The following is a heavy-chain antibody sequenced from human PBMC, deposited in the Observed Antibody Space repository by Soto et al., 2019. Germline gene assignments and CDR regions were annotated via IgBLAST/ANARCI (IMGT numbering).Heavy chain of an antibody. V-gene: IGHV3-7*03. CDR1: GFDSSKNW. CDR2: MKQDGSEK. D-gene: IGHD2-15*01. Sequence: EVHLVESGGGLVQPGGSLRLSCAASGFDSSKNWMSCVRQAPGKGLEWVANMKQDGSEKHYVDSVKGRFTISRDNAKNSVYLQMNSLRAEDTAVYYCARLALGGGMDVWGQGSTVTVSS. J-gene: IGHJ6*02. CDR3: ARLALGGGMDV.